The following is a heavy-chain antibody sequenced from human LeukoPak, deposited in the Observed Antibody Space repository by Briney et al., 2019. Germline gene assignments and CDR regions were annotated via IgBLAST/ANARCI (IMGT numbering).Heavy chain of an antibody. V-gene: IGHV3-20*04. Sequence: GGSLRLSCAASGFTFNDYGMSWVRQAPGKGLEWVSGINWDGGSTSYADSVKGRFTISRDNAKNSLYLQMNSLRAEDTALYYCARDRNYYDNPWDYWGQGTLVTVSS. CDR2: INWDGGST. CDR1: GFTFNDYG. J-gene: IGHJ4*02. D-gene: IGHD3-22*01. CDR3: ARDRNYYDNPWDY.